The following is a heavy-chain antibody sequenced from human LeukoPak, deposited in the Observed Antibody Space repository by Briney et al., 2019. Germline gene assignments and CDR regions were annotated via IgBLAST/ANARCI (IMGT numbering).Heavy chain of an antibody. D-gene: IGHD4-17*01. V-gene: IGHV4-59*01. CDR3: ARVGGTTVTTFDY. J-gene: IGHJ4*02. Sequence: SETLSLTCTVSGASITRYYWSWIRQPPGKGVEWIGFIYYSGHTNYNPSLRGRATLSVDTSKNQFSLRLNSVTAADSAVYYCARVGGTTVTTFDYWGQGTLVTVSS. CDR1: GASITRYY. CDR2: IYYSGHT.